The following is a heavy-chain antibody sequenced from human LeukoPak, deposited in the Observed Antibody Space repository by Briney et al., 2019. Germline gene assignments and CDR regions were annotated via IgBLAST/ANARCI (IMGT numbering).Heavy chain of an antibody. J-gene: IGHJ6*02. Sequence: GGSLRLSCAASGFTFSSYAMSWVRQAPGKGLEWVSSISSSSSYIYYADSVKGRFTISRDNAKNSLYLQMNSLRAEDTAVYYCARKGNPEAYYYYYYGMDVWGQGTTVTVSS. CDR1: GFTFSSYA. D-gene: IGHD1-14*01. V-gene: IGHV3-21*01. CDR3: ARKGNPEAYYYYYYGMDV. CDR2: ISSSSSYI.